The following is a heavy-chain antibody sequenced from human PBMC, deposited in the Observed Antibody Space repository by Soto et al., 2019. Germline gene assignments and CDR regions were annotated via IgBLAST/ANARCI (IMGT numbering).Heavy chain of an antibody. CDR1: GGSISSGGYY. V-gene: IGHV4-31*01. J-gene: IGHJ4*02. Sequence: QVQLQESGPGLVKPSQTLSLTCTVSGGSISSGGYYWSWIRQHPGKGLEWIGYIYYSGSTYYNPSLKSQVTISVDPSKNQFSQKLSSVTAADTAVYYCARATTVVAPAAFDYWGQGTLVTVSS. CDR3: ARATTVVAPAAFDY. D-gene: IGHD2-15*01. CDR2: IYYSGST.